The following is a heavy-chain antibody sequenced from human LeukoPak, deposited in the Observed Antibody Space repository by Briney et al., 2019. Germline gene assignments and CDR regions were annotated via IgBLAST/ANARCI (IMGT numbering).Heavy chain of an antibody. CDR3: ARLGGGPGGVRGVKKYYYYYYMDV. CDR1: GYSFTSYW. Sequence: GESLKISCKGSGYSFTSYWIGWVRQMPGKGLEWMGIIYPGDSDTRYSPSFQGQVTISADKSISTAYLQWSSLKASDTAMYYCARLGGGPGGVRGVKKYYYYYYMDVWGKGTTVTVSS. CDR2: IYPGDSDT. J-gene: IGHJ6*03. D-gene: IGHD3-10*01. V-gene: IGHV5-51*01.